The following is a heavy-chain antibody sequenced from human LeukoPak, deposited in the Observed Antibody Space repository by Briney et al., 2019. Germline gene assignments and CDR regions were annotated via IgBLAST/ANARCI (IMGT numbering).Heavy chain of an antibody. CDR2: IGSSGGTT. V-gene: IGHV3-23*01. J-gene: IGHJ4*02. D-gene: IGHD1-26*01. Sequence: PGGSLRLSCAASGFTFSSYAMNWVRQAPGKGLEWVSAIGSSGGTTYYADSVKGRFTISRDNSKNTVYLQMNSLRDEDTAVYYCARNVGYWGQGTLVTVSS. CDR1: GFTFSSYA. CDR3: ARNVGY.